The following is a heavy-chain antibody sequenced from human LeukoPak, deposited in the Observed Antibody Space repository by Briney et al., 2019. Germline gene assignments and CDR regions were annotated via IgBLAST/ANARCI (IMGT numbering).Heavy chain of an antibody. CDR2: INHSGST. CDR3: AGPGAGDLDY. V-gene: IGHV4-34*01. CDR1: GGPFGVYY. D-gene: IGHD3-10*01. Sequence: SETLSLTCAVYGGPFGVYYWSWVRQPPGKGLEWIGEINHSGSTNHNPSLKSRVTISVDTSKNHFSLKLSSVTAADTAVYYCAGPGAGDLDYWGQGTLVTVSS. J-gene: IGHJ4*02.